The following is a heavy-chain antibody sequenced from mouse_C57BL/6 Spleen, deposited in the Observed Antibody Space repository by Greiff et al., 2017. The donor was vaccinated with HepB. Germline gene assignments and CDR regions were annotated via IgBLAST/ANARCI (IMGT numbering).Heavy chain of an antibody. V-gene: IGHV1-82*01. D-gene: IGHD3-1*01. CDR1: GYAFSSSW. CDR2: IYPGDGDT. CDR3: AHSPYWCFDV. J-gene: IGHJ1*03. Sequence: QVQLKQSGPELVKPGASVKISCKASGYAFSSSWMNWVKQRPGKGLEWIGRIYPGDGDTNYNGKFKGKATLTADKSSRTAYMPLSSLTSAYSAVCFCAHSPYWCFDVWGTGTTVTVSS.